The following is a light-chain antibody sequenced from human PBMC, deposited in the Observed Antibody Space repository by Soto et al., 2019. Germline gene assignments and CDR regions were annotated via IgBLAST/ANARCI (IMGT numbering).Light chain of an antibody. Sequence: EFVFTQSPGTLSLSPGERATLSCRASQTVRNNYLAWYQQKPGQAPRLLIYGASSRATGIPDRFSGSGSGTDFTLTISRLEPEDFAVYYCQQYGSSPPWTFGQGTKGDIK. J-gene: IGKJ1*01. CDR1: QTVRNNY. CDR3: QQYGSSPPWT. CDR2: GAS. V-gene: IGKV3-20*01.